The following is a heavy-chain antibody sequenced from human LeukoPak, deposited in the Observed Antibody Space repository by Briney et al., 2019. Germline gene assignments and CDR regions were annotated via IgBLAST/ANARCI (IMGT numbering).Heavy chain of an antibody. J-gene: IGHJ4*02. D-gene: IGHD3-22*01. CDR2: MYYSGGT. Sequence: SEPLSLTCTVSGGSIISTNYYWGWIRQPPGKGLEWIGSMYYSGGTYYNPSLKSRVTISVDTSKNQFSLKLSSVTAADTAVYYCARETRRTRYDTSGYYDYWGQGTLVTVSS. V-gene: IGHV4-39*01. CDR3: ARETRRTRYDTSGYYDY. CDR1: GGSIISTNYY.